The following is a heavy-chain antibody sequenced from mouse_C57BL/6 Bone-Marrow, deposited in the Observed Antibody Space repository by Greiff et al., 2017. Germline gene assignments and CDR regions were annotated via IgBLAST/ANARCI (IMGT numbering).Heavy chain of an antibody. CDR1: GFTFSDYG. CDR2: ISSGSSTI. D-gene: IGHD2-12*01. V-gene: IGHV5-17*01. CDR3: ASSYSVNAMDY. Sequence: EVHLVESGGGLVKPGGSLKLSCAASGFTFSDYGMHWVRQAPEKGLEWVAYISSGSSTIYYADTVKGRFTISRDNAKNTLFLQMTSLRSEDTAMYYCASSYSVNAMDYWGQGTSVTVSS. J-gene: IGHJ4*01.